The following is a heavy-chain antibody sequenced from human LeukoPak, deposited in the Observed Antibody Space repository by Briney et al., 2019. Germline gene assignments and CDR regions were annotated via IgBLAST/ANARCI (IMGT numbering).Heavy chain of an antibody. Sequence: ASVKVSCKVSGYTLTELSMHWVRQAPGKGLEWMGGFDPEDGETIYAQKFQGRVTMTEDTSTDTAYMELSSLRSDDTAVYYCARDLGVPWSSSWQYNFDYWGQGTLVTVSS. CDR2: FDPEDGET. CDR1: GYTLTELS. CDR3: ARDLGVPWSSSWQYNFDY. J-gene: IGHJ4*02. D-gene: IGHD6-13*01. V-gene: IGHV1-24*01.